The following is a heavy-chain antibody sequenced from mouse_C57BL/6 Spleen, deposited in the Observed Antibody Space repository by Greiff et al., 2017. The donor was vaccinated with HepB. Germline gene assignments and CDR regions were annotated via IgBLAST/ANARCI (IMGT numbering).Heavy chain of an antibody. J-gene: IGHJ3*01. CDR3: ARIYYDPWFAY. Sequence: VQLQQSGAELVKPGASVKLSCKASGYTFTSYWMQWVKQRPGQGLEWIGEIDPSDSYTNYNQKFKGKATLTVDTSSSTAYMQLSSLTSEDSAVYYCARIYYDPWFAYWGQGTLVTVSA. CDR1: GYTFTSYW. CDR2: IDPSDSYT. V-gene: IGHV1-50*01. D-gene: IGHD2-4*01.